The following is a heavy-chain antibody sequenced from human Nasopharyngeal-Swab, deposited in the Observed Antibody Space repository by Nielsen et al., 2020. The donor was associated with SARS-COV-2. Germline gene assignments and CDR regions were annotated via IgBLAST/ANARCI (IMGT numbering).Heavy chain of an antibody. CDR1: GFNFNNYG. CDR3: AKRKEILWLGSQRHGMDV. J-gene: IGHJ6*02. D-gene: IGHD3-10*01. CDR2: ISYEGSIK. Sequence: GESLKISCAVSGFNFNNYGMHWVRQAPGKGLEWVALISYEGSIKHYADYVEGRFTISRDSSKNTLFLQMNSLRPEDTAVYFCAKRKEILWLGSQRHGMDVWGQGTTVTVSS. V-gene: IGHV3-30*18.